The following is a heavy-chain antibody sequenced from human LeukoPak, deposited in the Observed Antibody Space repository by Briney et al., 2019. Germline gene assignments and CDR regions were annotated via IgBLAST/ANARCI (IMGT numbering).Heavy chain of an antibody. CDR1: GGSISSYY. CDR2: IYYSGST. D-gene: IGHD6-19*01. V-gene: IGHV4-59*08. CDR3: ASSHSGGWDYWFDY. J-gene: IGHJ4*02. Sequence: SETLSLTCTVSGGSISSYYRSWIRQPPGKGLEWIGYIYYSGSTNYNPSLKSRVTISVDTSKNQFSLKLSSVTAADTAVYYCASSHSGGWDYWFDYWGQGTLVTVSS.